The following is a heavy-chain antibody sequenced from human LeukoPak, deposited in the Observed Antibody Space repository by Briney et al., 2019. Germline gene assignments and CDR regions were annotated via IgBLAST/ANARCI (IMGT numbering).Heavy chain of an antibody. J-gene: IGHJ4*02. CDR3: AIGPGYSSGWYLY. D-gene: IGHD6-19*01. CDR2: IYHSGST. V-gene: IGHV4-38-2*01. CDR1: GYSISSGYY. Sequence: PSETLPLTCAVSGYSISSGYYWGWIRQPPGKGLEWIGSIYHSGSTYYNPSLKSRVTISVDTSKNQFSLKLSSVTATDTAVYYCAIGPGYSSGWYLYWGQGTLVTVSS.